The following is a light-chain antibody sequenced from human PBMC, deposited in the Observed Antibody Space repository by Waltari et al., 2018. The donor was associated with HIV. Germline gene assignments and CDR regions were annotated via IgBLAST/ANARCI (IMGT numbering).Light chain of an antibody. CDR1: SRNIWTYNL. CDR3: CSYAGSITLV. J-gene: IGLJ3*02. CDR2: EVS. Sequence: QSALTQPASVSGSPGQSITISCTGTSRNIWTYNLVSWHQQHPGKAPKTLIYEVSQGPSGVTMRFSGSKSSNTAPRTICALHAEDDADYYCCSYAGSITLVFGGGTKVTVL. V-gene: IGLV2-23*02.